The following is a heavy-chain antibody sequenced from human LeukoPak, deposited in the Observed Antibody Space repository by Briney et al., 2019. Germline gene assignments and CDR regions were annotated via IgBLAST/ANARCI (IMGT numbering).Heavy chain of an antibody. CDR1: GFTFSSYA. D-gene: IGHD2-15*01. Sequence: VGSLRLSCAASGFTFSSYAMSWVRQAPGKGLKWVSGISGSGGSTYYADSVKGRFTISRDNSKNTLYLQMNSLRAEDTALYYCAKVFSQYCSGGSCCSWDYWGQGILVTVSS. CDR3: AKVFSQYCSGGSCCSWDY. J-gene: IGHJ4*02. CDR2: ISGSGGST. V-gene: IGHV3-23*01.